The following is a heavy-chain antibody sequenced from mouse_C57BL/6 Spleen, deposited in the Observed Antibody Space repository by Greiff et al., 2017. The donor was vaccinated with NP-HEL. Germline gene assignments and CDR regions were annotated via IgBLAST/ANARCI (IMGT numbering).Heavy chain of an antibody. D-gene: IGHD1-1*01. CDR1: GYTFTDYY. J-gene: IGHJ2*01. Sequence: VQLQQSGPELVKPGASVKISCKASGYTFTDYYMNWVKQSHGKSLEWIGDINPNNGGTSYNQKFKGKATLTVDKSSSTAYMELRSLTSEDSAVYYCARASDYYGSSPYYFDYWGQGTTLTVSS. CDR2: INPNNGGT. CDR3: ARASDYYGSSPYYFDY. V-gene: IGHV1-26*01.